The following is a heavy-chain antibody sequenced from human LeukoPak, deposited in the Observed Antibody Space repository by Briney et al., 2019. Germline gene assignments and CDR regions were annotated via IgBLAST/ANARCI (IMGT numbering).Heavy chain of an antibody. V-gene: IGHV1-18*01. D-gene: IGHD2-2*01. J-gene: IGHJ4*02. Sequence: GASVKVSCKASGYTFTSYGISWVRQAPGQGLEWMGWISAYNGITNYAQKLQGRVTMTTDTSTSTAYMELRSLRSDDTAVYYCARPLIDTVVVPYFDYWGQGTLVTVSS. CDR1: GYTFTSYG. CDR2: ISAYNGIT. CDR3: ARPLIDTVVVPYFDY.